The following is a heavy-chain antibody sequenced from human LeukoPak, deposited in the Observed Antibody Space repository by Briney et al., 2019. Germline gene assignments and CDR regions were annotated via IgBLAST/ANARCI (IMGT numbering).Heavy chain of an antibody. V-gene: IGHV1-2*04. J-gene: IGHJ6*02. CDR3: ARGSEDAYDFWSGHMDV. CDR1: GYTFTGCY. Sequence: ASVKVSCKASGYTFTGCYMHWVRQAPGQGLEWMGWINPNSGGTNYAQKFQGWVTMTRDTSISTAYMELSRLRSDDTAVYYCARGSEDAYDFWSGHMDVWGQGTTVTVSS. D-gene: IGHD3-3*01. CDR2: INPNSGGT.